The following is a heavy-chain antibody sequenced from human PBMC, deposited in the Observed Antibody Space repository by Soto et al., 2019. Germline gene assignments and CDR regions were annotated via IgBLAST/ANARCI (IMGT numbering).Heavy chain of an antibody. J-gene: IGHJ4*02. D-gene: IGHD3-22*01. CDR3: ASLINPYDSSGYTKSQGN. CDR2: IYYSGST. CDR1: GGSISSSSYY. Sequence: QLQLQESGPGLVKPSETLSLTCTVSGGSISSSSYYWGWIRQPPGKGLEWIGSIYYSGSTYYNPSLKSRVTISVDTSKNQFSLKLSSVTAADTAVYYYASLINPYDSSGYTKSQGNWGQGTLVTVSS. V-gene: IGHV4-39*01.